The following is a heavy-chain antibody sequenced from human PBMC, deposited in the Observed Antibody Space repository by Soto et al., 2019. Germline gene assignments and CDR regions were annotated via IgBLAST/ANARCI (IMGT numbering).Heavy chain of an antibody. V-gene: IGHV4-59*01. CDR2: IYYSGST. CDR1: GGSISSYY. CDR3: ARGTGARFFYYYYMDV. Sequence: SETLSLTCTVSGGSISSYYWSWIRQPPGKGLEWIGYIYYSGSTNYNPSLKSRVTISVDTSKNQFSLKLSSVTAADTAVYYCARGTGARFFYYYYMDVCGKATTVTSP. D-gene: IGHD3-3*01. J-gene: IGHJ6*03.